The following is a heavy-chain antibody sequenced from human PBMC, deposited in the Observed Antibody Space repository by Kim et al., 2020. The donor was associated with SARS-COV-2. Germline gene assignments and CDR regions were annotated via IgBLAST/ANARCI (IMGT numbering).Heavy chain of an antibody. D-gene: IGHD1-26*01. CDR1: GFTFSSYS. CDR3: ARNRWKGELLRLWYFDL. V-gene: IGHV3-21*01. CDR2: ISSSSSYI. J-gene: IGHJ2*01. Sequence: GGSLRLSCAASGFTFSSYSMNWVRQAPGKGLEWVSSISSSSSYIYYADSVKGRFTISRDNTKNSLYLQMNSLRAEDTAVYYCARNRWKGELLRLWYFDLWGRGTLVTVSS.